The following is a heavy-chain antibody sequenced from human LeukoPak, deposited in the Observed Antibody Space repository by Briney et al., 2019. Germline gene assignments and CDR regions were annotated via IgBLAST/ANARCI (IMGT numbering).Heavy chain of an antibody. CDR3: ARGVTYHSIYYYYYMDV. CDR2: IYYSGST. Sequence: SSETLSLTCTVSGGSISSGGYYWSWVRQHPGKGLEWIGYIYYSGSTYYNPSLKSRVTISVDTSKNQFSLKLSSVTAADTAVYYCARGVTYHSIYYYYYMDVWGKGTTVTVSS. V-gene: IGHV4-31*03. D-gene: IGHD5-18*01. J-gene: IGHJ6*03. CDR1: GGSISSGGYY.